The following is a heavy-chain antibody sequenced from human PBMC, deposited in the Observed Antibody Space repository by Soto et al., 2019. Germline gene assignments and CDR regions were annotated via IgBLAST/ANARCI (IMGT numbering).Heavy chain of an antibody. V-gene: IGHV4-31*03. J-gene: IGHJ4*02. D-gene: IGHD3-10*01. CDR1: GASITSGGYH. Sequence: PSETLSLTCTVSGASITSGGYHWTWIRQYPGGGLEWIGYISFSGSTDYNPSLKSRVTISTDTSKNQFSLNLNSVTAADTAVYYCARSRITKIRPFDYWGQGTVVTVPQ. CDR3: ARSRITKIRPFDY. CDR2: ISFSGST.